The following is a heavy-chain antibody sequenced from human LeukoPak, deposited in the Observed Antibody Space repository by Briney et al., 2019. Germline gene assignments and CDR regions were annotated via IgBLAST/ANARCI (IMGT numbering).Heavy chain of an antibody. CDR2: LYSTDSGGRD. J-gene: IGHJ3*01. D-gene: IGHD3-16*01. Sequence: GGSLRLSCAASGITVSSHFMSWVRQAPGKGLESVSLLYSTDSGGRDYHADSVRGRFTVSRDISKNTMYLQMNDLRVEDTAVYYRAREDRGTDAWGQGTLVTVSS. CDR3: AREDRGTDA. CDR1: GITVSSHF. V-gene: IGHV3-66*01.